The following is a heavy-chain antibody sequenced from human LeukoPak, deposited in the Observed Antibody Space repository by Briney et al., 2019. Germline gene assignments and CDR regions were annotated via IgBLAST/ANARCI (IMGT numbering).Heavy chain of an antibody. CDR3: ARGPSYGDYVGWFDP. J-gene: IGHJ5*02. D-gene: IGHD4-17*01. CDR1: GFTFSSYA. V-gene: IGHV3-30-3*01. CDR2: ISYDGSNK. Sequence: GGSLRLSCAASGFTFSSYAMHWVRQAPGKGLEWVAVISYDGSNKYYADSVKGRFTISRDNSKNTLYLQMNSLRAEDTAVYYCARGPSYGDYVGWFDPWGQGTLVTVSS.